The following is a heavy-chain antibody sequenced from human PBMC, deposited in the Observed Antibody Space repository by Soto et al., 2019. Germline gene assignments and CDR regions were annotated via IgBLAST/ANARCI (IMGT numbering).Heavy chain of an antibody. J-gene: IGHJ4*02. CDR2: MEPSSGKT. Sequence: ASVKVSCKASGYSFTSLDINWVRQTAGQGLEWMGWMEPSSGKTGYAQKFHDKVTMTSDTSINTAYMELTTLTSDDTAFYYCARGVTAGVDYWGQGTLVTVSS. D-gene: IGHD1-26*01. CDR1: GYSFTSLD. V-gene: IGHV1-8*01. CDR3: ARGVTAGVDY.